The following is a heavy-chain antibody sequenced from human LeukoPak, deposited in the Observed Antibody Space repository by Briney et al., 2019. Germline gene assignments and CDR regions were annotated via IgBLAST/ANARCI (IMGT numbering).Heavy chain of an antibody. J-gene: IGHJ5*02. CDR2: INQNADT. D-gene: IGHD6-6*01. CDR3: ARGRTRLSWLDP. Sequence: PGGSLRLSCAASGFTFSSYAMSWVRQAPGKGLEWIGDINQNADTDYNPSLKIRVTISIDSSKNQISLNVTAATAADTAMYYCARGRTRLSWLDPWGQGTLVTVSS. CDR1: GFTFSSYA. V-gene: IGHV4-34*01.